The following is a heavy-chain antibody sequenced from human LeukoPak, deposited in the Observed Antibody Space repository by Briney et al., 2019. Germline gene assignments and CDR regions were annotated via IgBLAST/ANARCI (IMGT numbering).Heavy chain of an antibody. V-gene: IGHV3-7*01. J-gene: IGHJ4*02. CDR3: ARVLGGVIISPALLDY. D-gene: IGHD3-16*02. CDR2: IKQDGSEK. Sequence: GGSLRLSCAASGFTFSSYWMSWVRQAPGKGLEWVANIKQDGSEKYYVDSVKGRFTISRDYAKNSLYLQMNSLRAEDTAVYYCARVLGGVIISPALLDYWGQGTLVTVSS. CDR1: GFTFSSYW.